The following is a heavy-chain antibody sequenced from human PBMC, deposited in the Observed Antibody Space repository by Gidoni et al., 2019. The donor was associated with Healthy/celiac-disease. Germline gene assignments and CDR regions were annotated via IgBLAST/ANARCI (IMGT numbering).Heavy chain of an antibody. V-gene: IGHV1-69*01. Sequence: QVQLVQSGAEVKKPGTSVKVACQASGGTFSSYAISWVRQAPGKGLEWMGGIIPIFGTANYEQKFQGRVTITADESTSTAYMELSSLRSEDTAVYYCAREPEPYGDYGRFDYWGQGTLVTVSS. J-gene: IGHJ4*02. CDR2: IIPIFGTA. CDR1: GGTFSSYA. D-gene: IGHD4-17*01. CDR3: AREPEPYGDYGRFDY.